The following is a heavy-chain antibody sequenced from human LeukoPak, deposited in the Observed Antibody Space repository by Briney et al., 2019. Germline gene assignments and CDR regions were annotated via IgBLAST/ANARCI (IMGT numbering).Heavy chain of an antibody. Sequence: ASVKVSCKTFGYTFTSYYIHWVRQAPGQGLEWMGIINPSGGSTSYAQEFQGRVTMTRDTSTSTVYMYLSSLRSEDTAVYYCARDSLYGVVDYWGQGTLVTVSS. J-gene: IGHJ4*02. CDR3: ARDSLYGVVDY. D-gene: IGHD4-17*01. CDR2: INPSGGST. CDR1: GYTFTSYY. V-gene: IGHV1-46*01.